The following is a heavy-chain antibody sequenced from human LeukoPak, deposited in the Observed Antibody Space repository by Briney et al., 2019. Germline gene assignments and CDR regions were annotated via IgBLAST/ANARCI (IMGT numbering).Heavy chain of an antibody. V-gene: IGHV4-59*01. CDR1: GGSISSYY. CDR2: IYYSGST. CDR3: ARGNSGSYGQTDF. Sequence: SVTLSLTCTVSGGSISSYYWSWIRQPPGKGLEWIGYIYYSGSTNYNPSLKSRVTISVDTSKNQFSLKLSSVSAADTAVYYCARGNSGSYGQTDFWGQGTLVTVSS. D-gene: IGHD1-26*01. J-gene: IGHJ4*02.